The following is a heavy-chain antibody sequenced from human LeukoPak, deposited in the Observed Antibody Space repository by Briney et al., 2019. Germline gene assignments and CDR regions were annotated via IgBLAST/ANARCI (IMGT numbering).Heavy chain of an antibody. CDR2: IYASGST. V-gene: IGHV4-61*02. D-gene: IGHD4-17*01. J-gene: IGHJ4*02. Sequence: SQTLSLTCTVSGGSISGGSYYWSWIRQPAGKGLEWIGRIYASGSTNYNPSLKSRVTMSVDTSKNQFSLKLTSVTAAVTAVYYCARTVTNALYFDYWGQGTLVTVSS. CDR1: GGSISGGSYY. CDR3: ARTVTNALYFDY.